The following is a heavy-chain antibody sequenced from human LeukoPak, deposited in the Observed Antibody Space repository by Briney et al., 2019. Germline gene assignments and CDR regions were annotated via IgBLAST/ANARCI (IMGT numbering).Heavy chain of an antibody. J-gene: IGHJ3*02. Sequence: PSETLSLTCIVSGGSIRSYYWSWIRQPPGKGLEWIGYIYYSGSTNYNPSLKSRVTMSVDTSKNQFSLKLSSVTAADTAVYYCAGGTRVGDAFDIWGQGTEVTVSS. V-gene: IGHV4-59*01. CDR2: IYYSGST. CDR3: AGGTRVGDAFDI. CDR1: GGSIRSYY. D-gene: IGHD1-26*01.